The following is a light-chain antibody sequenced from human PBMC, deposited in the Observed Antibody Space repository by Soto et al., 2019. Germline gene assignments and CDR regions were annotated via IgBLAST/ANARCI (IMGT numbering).Light chain of an antibody. Sequence: EVVMTQSPATLSVSPWERATLSCRASQSVRSHLAWYQQKPGQAPSLLIFGASTRATGVPARFSGSESGTEFTLTISSLQSEDVAVYFCQQYNDWPRTFGGGTKVEIK. CDR1: QSVRSH. CDR3: QQYNDWPRT. V-gene: IGKV3-15*01. J-gene: IGKJ4*01. CDR2: GAS.